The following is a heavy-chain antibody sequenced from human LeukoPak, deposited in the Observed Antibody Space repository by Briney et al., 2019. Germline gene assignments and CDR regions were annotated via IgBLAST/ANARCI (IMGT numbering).Heavy chain of an antibody. D-gene: IGHD4-23*01. V-gene: IGHV3-74*01. Sequence: GGSLRLSCAASGFTFSGYWMHWVRQAPGKGLVWVSRINSDGSITSYADSVKGRFTISRDNAKNTLYLQMNSLRAEDTAVYYCARVTVITVFDYWGQGTLVTVSS. CDR3: ARVTVITVFDY. CDR1: GFTFSGYW. J-gene: IGHJ4*02. CDR2: INSDGSIT.